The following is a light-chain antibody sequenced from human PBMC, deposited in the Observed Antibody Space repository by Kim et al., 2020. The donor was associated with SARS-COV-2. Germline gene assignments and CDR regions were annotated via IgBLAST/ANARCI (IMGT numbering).Light chain of an antibody. CDR1: DIGIKN. CDR3: QVWDSSSDHV. Sequence: VTVAPGKAARINFGGNDIGIKNVHWYQQKPGQAPELVIHNDSDRPSGITGRFSGSKSGKTATLTISRVEAGDEADYYCQVWDSSSDHVFGTGTKVTVL. J-gene: IGLJ1*01. V-gene: IGLV3-21*04. CDR2: NDS.